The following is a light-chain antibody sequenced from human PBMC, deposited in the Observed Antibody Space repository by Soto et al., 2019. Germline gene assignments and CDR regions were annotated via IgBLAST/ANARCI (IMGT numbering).Light chain of an antibody. Sequence: SYELAQPPSVSVSPGQTARITCSGDKLGAQYTSWYQQKPGQSPVLVIYQDAKRPSGIPERFSGSNSGNTATLTISGTQAVDEADYYCQVWDSRTFYVFGTGTKVTVL. CDR1: KLGAQY. CDR3: QVWDSRTFYV. CDR2: QDA. V-gene: IGLV3-1*01. J-gene: IGLJ1*01.